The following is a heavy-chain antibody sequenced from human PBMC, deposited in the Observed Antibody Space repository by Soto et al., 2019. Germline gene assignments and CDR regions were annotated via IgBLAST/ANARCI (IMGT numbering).Heavy chain of an antibody. D-gene: IGHD3-16*01. CDR3: ARSITFGGVPL. CDR1: GGTFSSYA. Sequence: GASVKVSCKASGGTFSSYAISWVRQAPGQGLEWMGGIIPIFGTANYAGSVKGRFTISRDNSKNMLYLQMNSLRAEDTAVYYCARSITFGGVPLWGQGTLVTVSS. J-gene: IGHJ4*02. V-gene: IGHV1-69*05. CDR2: IIPIFGTA.